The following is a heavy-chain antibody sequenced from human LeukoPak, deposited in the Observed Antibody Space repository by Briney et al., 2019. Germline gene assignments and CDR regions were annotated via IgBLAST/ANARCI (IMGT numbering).Heavy chain of an antibody. V-gene: IGHV3-23*01. Sequence: GGSLRLSCAASGFTFSSYAMSWVRQAPGKGLEWASAISGSGGSTYYADSVKGRFTISRDNSKNTLYLQMNSLRAEDTAVYYCAKFVGYDSSGYSLGVDAFDIWGQGTMVTVSS. CDR1: GFTFSSYA. CDR2: ISGSGGST. CDR3: AKFVGYDSSGYSLGVDAFDI. D-gene: IGHD3-22*01. J-gene: IGHJ3*02.